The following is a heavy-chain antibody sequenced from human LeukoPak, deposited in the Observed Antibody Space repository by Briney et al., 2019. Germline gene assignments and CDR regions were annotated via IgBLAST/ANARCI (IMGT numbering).Heavy chain of an antibody. D-gene: IGHD3-22*01. CDR3: ARSLSGYSFDY. CDR1: GGTFSRYA. CDR2: IIPIFGTA. Sequence: GASVKVSCKASGGTFSRYAISWVRQAPGQGLEWMGVIIPIFGTANYAQKFQGRVTITTDESTSTAYMELSSLRSEDTAVYYCARSLSGYSFDYWGQGTLVTVSP. J-gene: IGHJ4*02. V-gene: IGHV1-69*05.